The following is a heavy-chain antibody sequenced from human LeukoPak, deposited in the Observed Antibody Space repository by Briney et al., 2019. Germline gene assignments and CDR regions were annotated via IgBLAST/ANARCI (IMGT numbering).Heavy chain of an antibody. CDR1: GFTFTNYN. J-gene: IGHJ5*02. CDR3: ARDSSGWYHWFDP. Sequence: VASVKVSCKASGFTFTNYNLHWVRQAPGQRLEWMGIINPSGGSTNYAQNFQGRLTITRNTSISTAYMELSSLRSEDTAVYCCARDSSGWYHWFDPWGQGTLVTVSS. CDR2: INPSGGST. D-gene: IGHD6-19*01. V-gene: IGHV1-46*01.